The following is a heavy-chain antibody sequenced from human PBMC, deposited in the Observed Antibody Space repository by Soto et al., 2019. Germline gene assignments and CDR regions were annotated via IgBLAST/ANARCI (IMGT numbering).Heavy chain of an antibody. J-gene: IGHJ5*02. Sequence: ASVKVSCKASGYTFTSYDINWVRQATGQGLEWMGWMNPNSGNTGYAQKFQGRVTMTRNTSISTAYMELSSLRSEDTAVYYCARAPVVHCSGGSCYSYNWFDPWGQGTLVTVSS. D-gene: IGHD2-15*01. CDR1: GYTFTSYD. CDR3: ARAPVVHCSGGSCYSYNWFDP. V-gene: IGHV1-8*01. CDR2: MNPNSGNT.